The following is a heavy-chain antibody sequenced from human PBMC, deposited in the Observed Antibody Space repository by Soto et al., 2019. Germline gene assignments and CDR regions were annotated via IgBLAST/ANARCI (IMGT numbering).Heavy chain of an antibody. CDR1: GDSVSSNSAA. J-gene: IGHJ6*02. D-gene: IGHD1-26*01. CDR2: TYYRSKWYN. Sequence: SQTLSLTCAISGDSVSSNSAAWNWIRQSPSRSLEWLGRTYYRSKWYNDYAVSVKSRININPDTSKNQFSLQLNSVTHKDTAVNYVARGLIVGGTTNYYTVWTSGAKGPRSPSP. CDR3: ARGLIVGGTTNYYTVWTS. V-gene: IGHV6-1*01.